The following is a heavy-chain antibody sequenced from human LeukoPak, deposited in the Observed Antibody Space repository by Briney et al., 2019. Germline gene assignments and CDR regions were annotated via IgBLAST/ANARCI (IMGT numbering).Heavy chain of an antibody. CDR3: ARRASSWEYFDY. V-gene: IGHV5-51*01. CDR2: IYPGDSDT. CDR1: GYSFTNYW. D-gene: IGHD6-13*01. J-gene: IGHJ4*02. Sequence: GESLKISCKVSGYSFTNYWIGWVRQMPGKGLEWMGNIYPGDSDTRYSPSFQGQVAISADKSINSAYLQWTSLKASDTAIYYCARRASSWEYFDYWGQGTLVIVSS.